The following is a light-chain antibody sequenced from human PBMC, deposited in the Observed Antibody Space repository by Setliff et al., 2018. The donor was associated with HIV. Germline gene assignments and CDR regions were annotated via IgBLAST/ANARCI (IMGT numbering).Light chain of an antibody. J-gene: IGLJ2*01. CDR2: YNN. V-gene: IGLV1-51*01. CDR3: GTWDSSLSAVV. Sequence: QSVLTQPPSVSAAPRQKVTISCSGSSSTIENNYVSWYQHLPGTAPKLLIYYNNQRPSGIPDRFSGSKFGTSATLDITGLQTGDEANYYCGTWDSSLSAVVFGGGTKSPS. CDR1: SSTIENNY.